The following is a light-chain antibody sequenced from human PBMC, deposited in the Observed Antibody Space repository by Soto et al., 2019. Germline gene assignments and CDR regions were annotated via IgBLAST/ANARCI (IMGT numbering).Light chain of an antibody. CDR1: QTVPSNY. J-gene: IGKJ4*01. CDR3: QQYGTLPLT. CDR2: AAS. Sequence: EIVLTQCPATLSLSTGDRATISCRAGQTVPSNYVAWYQHKPGQAPRLLIYAASTRATGIPDRFSGSASGTVFTLTITRLEPEDFAVYYCQQYGTLPLTFGGGTKVDIK. V-gene: IGKV3-20*01.